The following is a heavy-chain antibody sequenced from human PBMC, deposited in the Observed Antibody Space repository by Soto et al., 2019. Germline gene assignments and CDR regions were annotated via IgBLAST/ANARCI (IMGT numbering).Heavy chain of an antibody. V-gene: IGHV3-11*01. CDR1: GFTFSDEY. Sequence: ESGGGLVKPGGSLRLSCAVSGFTFSDEYMSWVRQAPGKGLEWVSYISAAGTSIFYTASVEGRFTIARDNARNSLYLQMNSLRADDTAVYYCVRSRGAGPGSHFDYWGQGTLVTVSS. D-gene: IGHD3-10*01. CDR3: VRSRGAGPGSHFDY. CDR2: ISAAGTSI. J-gene: IGHJ4*02.